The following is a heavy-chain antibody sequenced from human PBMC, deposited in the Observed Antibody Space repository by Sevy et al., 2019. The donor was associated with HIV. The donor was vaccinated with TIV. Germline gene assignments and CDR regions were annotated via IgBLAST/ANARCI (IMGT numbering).Heavy chain of an antibody. CDR2: ISGSGAST. D-gene: IGHD3-22*01. V-gene: IGHV3-23*01. CDR1: GFTFSSYA. J-gene: IGHJ4*02. Sequence: GGSLRLSCAASGFTFSSYAMSWVRQAPGKGLEWVSAISGSGASTYYADSVKGRFTISRDNSKNTLYLQMNSLRAEDTAVYYCAKEAPGYNYDSSGSFVHRGQGTLVTVSS. CDR3: AKEAPGYNYDSSGSFVH.